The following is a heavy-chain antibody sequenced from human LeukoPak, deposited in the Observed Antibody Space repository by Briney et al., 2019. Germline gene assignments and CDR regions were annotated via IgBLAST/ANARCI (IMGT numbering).Heavy chain of an antibody. Sequence: GASVKVSCKASGYTFTSYYMHWVRQAPGQGLEWMGWINPNSGGTNYAQKFQGRVTMTRDTSISTAYMELSRLRSDDTAVYYCARARYSSSPGRGGGFVDYWGQGTLVTVSS. D-gene: IGHD6-6*01. V-gene: IGHV1-2*02. CDR2: INPNSGGT. CDR1: GYTFTSYY. CDR3: ARARYSSSPGRGGGFVDY. J-gene: IGHJ4*02.